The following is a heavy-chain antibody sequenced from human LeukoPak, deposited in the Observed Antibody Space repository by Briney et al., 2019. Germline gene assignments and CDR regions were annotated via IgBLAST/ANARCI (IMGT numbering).Heavy chain of an antibody. J-gene: IGHJ3*02. CDR2: IIPIFGTA. CDR1: GGTFSSYA. D-gene: IGHD1-26*01. CDR3: ARDGRDGARLVDDAFDI. V-gene: IGHV1-69*13. Sequence: SVKVSCKASGGTFSSYAISWVRQAPGQGLEWMGGIIPIFGTANYAQKFQGRVTITADESTSTAYMELSSLRSEDTAVYYCARDGRDGARLVDDAFDIWGQGTMVTVSS.